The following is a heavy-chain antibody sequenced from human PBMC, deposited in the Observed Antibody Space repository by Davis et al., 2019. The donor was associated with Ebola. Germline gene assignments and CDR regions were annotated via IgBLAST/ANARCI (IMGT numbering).Heavy chain of an antibody. J-gene: IGHJ4*02. Sequence: PGGSLRLSCVASGFNFKTYAMSWVRQAPGKGLEWVSGISGSGGGTHYPDSVKGRFTVSRDNSKNTMYLRMSSLTVEDTAVYYCAKDVGGASRWAWGAFDNWGQGIPVTVTS. V-gene: IGHV3-23*01. CDR2: ISGSGGGT. D-gene: IGHD3-16*01. CDR3: AKDVGGASRWAWGAFDN. CDR1: GFNFKTYA.